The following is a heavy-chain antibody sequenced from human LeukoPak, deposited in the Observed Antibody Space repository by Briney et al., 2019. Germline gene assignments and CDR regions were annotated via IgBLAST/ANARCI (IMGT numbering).Heavy chain of an antibody. D-gene: IGHD3-3*01. J-gene: IGHJ4*02. V-gene: IGHV4-59*01. CDR1: GDSIIGYY. Sequence: PSETLSLTCTVSGDSIIGYYWSWIRQPPGKGLEWIGYIHYSGSSNYNPSLQSRVTISVDTSRGHFSLKLSSATAADTAVYYCATSNFWSGYSDYWGQGTLVTVSS. CDR3: ATSNFWSGYSDY. CDR2: IHYSGSS.